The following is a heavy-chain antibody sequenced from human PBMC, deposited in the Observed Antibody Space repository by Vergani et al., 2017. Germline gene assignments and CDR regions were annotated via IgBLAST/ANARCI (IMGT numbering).Heavy chain of an antibody. D-gene: IGHD2-21*01. V-gene: IGHV3-23*01. Sequence: EVQLLESGGGLVQPGGSLRLSCAASGFTFSSYAMSWVRQAPGKGLEWVSGISGSGGGTYYADSVKGRFTISRDNSKNTLYLQMNSLRTEDSAVYYCANTYGFDYWGQGTLVTVSS. J-gene: IGHJ4*02. CDR1: GFTFSSYA. CDR3: ANTYGFDY. CDR2: ISGSGGGT.